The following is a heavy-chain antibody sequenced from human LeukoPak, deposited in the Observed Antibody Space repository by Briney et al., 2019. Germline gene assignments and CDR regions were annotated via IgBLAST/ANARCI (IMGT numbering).Heavy chain of an antibody. CDR3: AKFSRAADSY. CDR1: GFTFSNYN. D-gene: IGHD2-15*01. V-gene: IGHV3-48*01. J-gene: IGHJ4*02. Sequence: TGGSLRLSCAASGFTFSNYNMHWVRQAPGKGLEWVSYITLSTTTTYYADSVRGRFTISRDNAKNSLFLQMNSLRAEDTAVYYCAKFSRAADSYWGQGTLVTVSS. CDR2: ITLSTTTT.